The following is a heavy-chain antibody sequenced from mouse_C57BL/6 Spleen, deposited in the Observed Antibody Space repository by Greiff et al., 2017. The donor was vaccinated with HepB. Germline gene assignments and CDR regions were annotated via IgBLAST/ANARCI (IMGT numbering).Heavy chain of an antibody. CDR1: GYTFTSYW. D-gene: IGHD1-1*01. V-gene: IGHV1-7*01. CDR3: ARRTGSSYSWFAY. Sequence: QVQLKESGAELAKPGASVKLSCKASGYTFTSYWMHWVKQRPGQGLEWIGYINPSSGYTKYNQKFKDKATLTADKSSSTAYMQLSSLTYEDSAVYYCARRTGSSYSWFAYWGQGTLVTVSA. CDR2: INPSSGYT. J-gene: IGHJ3*01.